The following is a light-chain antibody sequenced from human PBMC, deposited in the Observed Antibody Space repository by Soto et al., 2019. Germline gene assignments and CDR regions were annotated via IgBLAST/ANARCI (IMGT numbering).Light chain of an antibody. CDR3: QQRTNWLT. J-gene: IGKJ3*01. CDR2: DAS. CDR1: QNVSTY. Sequence: EIVLTQSPATLSLSPGERVTLSCRASQNVSTYLAGYQQKPGQAPRLLIYDASGRATGIPARFSGSGSGTDFTLTTSSPEPEDSAGYYCQQRTNWLTFGPGTKVDIK. V-gene: IGKV3-11*01.